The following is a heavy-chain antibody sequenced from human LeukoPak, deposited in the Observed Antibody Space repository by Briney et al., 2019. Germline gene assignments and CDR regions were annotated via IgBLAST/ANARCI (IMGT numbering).Heavy chain of an antibody. Sequence: PGGSLRLSCTASGFTFSNYWMHWVRQAPGKGLVWLSRIHGEGSSSSYADSVKGRFTISRDNAKNTLYLEMNSLRVEDTAVYYCVRDPPPYFFQTIIVGDYWGHGTLVTVSS. CDR3: VRDPPPYFFQTIIVGDY. D-gene: IGHD3-22*01. CDR2: IHGEGSSS. V-gene: IGHV3-74*01. J-gene: IGHJ4*01. CDR1: GFTFSNYW.